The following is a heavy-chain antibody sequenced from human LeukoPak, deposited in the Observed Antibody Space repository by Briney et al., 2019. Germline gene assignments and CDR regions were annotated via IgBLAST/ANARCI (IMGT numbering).Heavy chain of an antibody. D-gene: IGHD2-2*01. V-gene: IGHV1-18*01. CDR1: LYTFTNYG. Sequence: ASVTVSYKPSLYTFTNYGISWLRQAPRQGLEWMGWISAYNGNTNSAQKLQGRVTMTTDTSTSTAYMELRSLRSDDTAVYYCARLVVPAAIFDYYYYMDVWGKGTTVTVSS. J-gene: IGHJ6*03. CDR3: ARLVVPAAIFDYYYYMDV. CDR2: ISAYNGNT.